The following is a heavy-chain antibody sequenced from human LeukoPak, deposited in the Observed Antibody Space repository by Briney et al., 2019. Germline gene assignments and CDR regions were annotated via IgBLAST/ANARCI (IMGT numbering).Heavy chain of an antibody. CDR3: AREGVGATRDAFDI. CDR1: GGSISSYY. CDR2: IYYSGST. V-gene: IGHV4-59*01. Sequence: KPSETLSLTCTVSGGSISSYYWSWIRQPPGKGLEWIGYIYYSGSTNYNPSLKSRVTISVDTSKNQFSLKPSSVTAADTAVYYCAREGVGATRDAFDIWGQGTMVTVSS. D-gene: IGHD1-26*01. J-gene: IGHJ3*02.